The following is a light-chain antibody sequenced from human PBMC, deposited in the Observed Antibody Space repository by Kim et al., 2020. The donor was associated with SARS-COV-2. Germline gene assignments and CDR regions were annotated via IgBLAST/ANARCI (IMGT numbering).Light chain of an antibody. V-gene: IGLV6-57*03. CDR2: EDN. CDR1: RSSIASNY. J-gene: IGLJ3*02. CDR3: QSYDSSGPWV. Sequence: KTVTTPCTRSRSSIASNYVQWYQQRPGSAPTTVIYEDNQRPSGVPDRFSGSIDSSSNSASLTISGLKTEDEADYYCQSYDSSGPWVFGGGTKLTVL.